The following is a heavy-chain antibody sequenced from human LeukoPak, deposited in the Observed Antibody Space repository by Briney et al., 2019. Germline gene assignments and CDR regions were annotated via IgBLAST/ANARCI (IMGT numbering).Heavy chain of an antibody. CDR2: ISAYNGNT. CDR3: AAGVIQRADYYYYMDV. Sequence: ASVKVSCKASGYTFTSYGISWVRQAPGQGLEWMGWISAYNGNTNYAQKLQGRVTMTTDTSTSTAYMELRSLRSDDTAVYYCAAGVIQRADYYYYMDVWGKGTTVTVSS. V-gene: IGHV1-18*01. J-gene: IGHJ6*03. D-gene: IGHD3-16*02. CDR1: GYTFTSYG.